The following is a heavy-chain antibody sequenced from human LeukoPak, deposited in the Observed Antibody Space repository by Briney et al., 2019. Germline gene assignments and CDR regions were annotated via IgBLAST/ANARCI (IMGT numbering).Heavy chain of an antibody. J-gene: IGHJ4*02. V-gene: IGHV5-51*01. CDR3: ATNHRYSGSFY. CDR2: IYPGDSDT. D-gene: IGHD1-26*01. CDR1: GYRFTSYW. Sequence: GESLKISSKGSGYRFTSYWIGWVRRMPGKGLEGRGIIYPGDSDTSYSPSFQGQVTISADKSISTAYLQWSSLKASDTVMYYCATNHRYSGSFYWGQGTLVTVSS.